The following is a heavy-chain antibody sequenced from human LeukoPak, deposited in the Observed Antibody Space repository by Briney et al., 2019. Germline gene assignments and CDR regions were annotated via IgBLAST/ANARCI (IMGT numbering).Heavy chain of an antibody. V-gene: IGHV1-8*01. D-gene: IGHD2-15*01. CDR3: ARVYCSGGSCYLPLGY. CDR2: MNPNSGNT. Sequence: ASVKVSCKASGYTFTSYDINWVRQATGQGLEWMGWMNPNSGNTGYAQKFQGRVTMTRNTSISTAYMELSSLRSEDTAVYYCARVYCSGGSCYLPLGYWGQGTLVTVSS. CDR1: GYTFTSYD. J-gene: IGHJ4*02.